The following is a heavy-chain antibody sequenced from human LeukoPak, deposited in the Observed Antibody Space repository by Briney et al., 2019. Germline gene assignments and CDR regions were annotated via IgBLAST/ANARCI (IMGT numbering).Heavy chain of an antibody. J-gene: IGHJ6*03. V-gene: IGHV4-59*01. Sequence: PSETLSLTCTVSGGSISSYYWSWIRQPPGKGLEWIGYIYYSGSTNYNPSLKSRVTISVDTSKNQFSLKLSSVTAADTAVYYCARERRENYDFWSGYESRTTGYYYYYMDVWGKGTTVTVSS. CDR3: ARERRENYDFWSGYESRTTGYYYYYMDV. CDR1: GGSISSYY. D-gene: IGHD3-3*01. CDR2: IYYSGST.